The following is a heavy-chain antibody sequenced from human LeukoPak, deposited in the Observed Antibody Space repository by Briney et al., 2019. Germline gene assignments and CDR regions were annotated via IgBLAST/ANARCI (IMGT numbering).Heavy chain of an antibody. V-gene: IGHV4-59*08. CDR1: GGSIRSSY. Sequence: SETLSLTCTVSGGSIRSSYWSWIRQPPGKGLEWIGYIYHTGRTSSNSSLKSRVTLSLDTANNQFSLKLTSVTAADTAVYYCARAPRDWGQGTLVTVSS. CDR2: IYHTGRT. CDR3: ARAPRD. J-gene: IGHJ4*02.